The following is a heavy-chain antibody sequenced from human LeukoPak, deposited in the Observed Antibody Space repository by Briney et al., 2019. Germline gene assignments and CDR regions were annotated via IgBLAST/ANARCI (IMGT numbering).Heavy chain of an antibody. CDR2: INPNSGGT. CDR1: GYTFTGYY. J-gene: IGHJ4*02. Sequence: GASVKVSCKASGYTFTGYYMHWVRQAPGRGLEWMGWINPNSGGTNYAQKFQGWVTMTRDTSISTAYMELSRLRSDDTAVYYCARGWGQLDEPLDYWGQGTLVTVSS. D-gene: IGHD6-6*01. CDR3: ARGWGQLDEPLDY. V-gene: IGHV1-2*04.